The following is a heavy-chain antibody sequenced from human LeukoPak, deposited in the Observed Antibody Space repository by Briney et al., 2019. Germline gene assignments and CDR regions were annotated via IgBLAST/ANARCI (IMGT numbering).Heavy chain of an antibody. Sequence: GESLQISCGTSGSIFTMYWAAWVRPLPGKGLEWMGITLPGDFNTRYSPSFQGPVSISADKSVNTAYLQWSSLKASDTGMYYCARRTARGYDIWGQGTMITVSS. V-gene: IGHV5-51*01. CDR1: GSIFTMYW. D-gene: IGHD3-3*01. J-gene: IGHJ3*02. CDR3: ARRTARGYDI. CDR2: TLPGDFNT.